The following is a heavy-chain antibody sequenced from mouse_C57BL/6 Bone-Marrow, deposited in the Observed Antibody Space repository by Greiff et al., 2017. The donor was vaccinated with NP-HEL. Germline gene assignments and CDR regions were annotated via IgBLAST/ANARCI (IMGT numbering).Heavy chain of an antibody. CDR3: ARSSDGYYYYYAMDY. D-gene: IGHD2-3*01. CDR1: GYTFTDYY. V-gene: IGHV1-19*01. Sequence: VQLQQSGPVLVKPGASVKMSCKASGYTFTDYYMNWVKQSNGKSLEWIGVINPYNGGTSYNQKFKGKATLTVDKSSSTAYMELNSLTSEDSAVYYCARSSDGYYYYYAMDYWGQGTSVTVSS. J-gene: IGHJ4*01. CDR2: INPYNGGT.